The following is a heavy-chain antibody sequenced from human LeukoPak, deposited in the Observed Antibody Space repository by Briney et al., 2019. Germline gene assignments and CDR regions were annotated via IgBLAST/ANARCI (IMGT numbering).Heavy chain of an antibody. Sequence: GGSLRLSCAASGFTFSSYTMHWLRQAPGKGLEWVAVKSYDGVNTFYADSVKGRFTIPRDHSQNTLYLQMNSLRTEDTAVYYCAREISTGWPDYWGQGTLVTVSS. CDR3: AREISTGWPDY. CDR1: GFTFSSYT. CDR2: KSYDGVNT. V-gene: IGHV3-30-3*01. D-gene: IGHD6-19*01. J-gene: IGHJ4*02.